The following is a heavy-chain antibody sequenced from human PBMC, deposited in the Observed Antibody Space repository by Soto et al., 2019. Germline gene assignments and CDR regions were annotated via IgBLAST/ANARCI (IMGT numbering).Heavy chain of an antibody. CDR1: EHTFTNYG. D-gene: IGHD2-2*01. V-gene: IGHV1-18*04. J-gene: IGHJ4*02. Sequence: QVQLVPSGAEVKKPGASVRVSCKASEHTFTNYGINWVRLAPGQGLEWMGWINTYSGNTIYAQKFQDRLTITTDTSTNTASMELRSLTSDDTAVFYCAGGQGSLIPYYFDSWGQGTLVTVSS. CDR3: AGGQGSLIPYYFDS. CDR2: INTYSGNT.